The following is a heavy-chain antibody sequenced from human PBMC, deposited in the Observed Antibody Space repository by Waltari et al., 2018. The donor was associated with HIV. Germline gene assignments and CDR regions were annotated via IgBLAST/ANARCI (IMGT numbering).Heavy chain of an antibody. CDR1: GGSFSGYY. CDR3: ARASTQGGYCSSTSCYTQWFDP. D-gene: IGHD2-2*02. Sequence: QVQLQQWGAGLLKPSETLSLTCAVYGGSFSGYYWSWIRQPPGKGLEWIGEINHSGSTNYTPSLKSRVTISVDTSKNQFSLKLSSVTAADTAVYYCARASTQGGYCSSTSCYTQWFDPWGQGTLVTVSS. V-gene: IGHV4-34*01. CDR2: INHSGST. J-gene: IGHJ5*02.